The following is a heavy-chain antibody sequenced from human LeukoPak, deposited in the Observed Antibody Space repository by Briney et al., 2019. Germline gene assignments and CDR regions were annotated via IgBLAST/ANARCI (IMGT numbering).Heavy chain of an antibody. CDR1: GFTFSTYE. V-gene: IGHV3-48*03. J-gene: IGHJ4*02. CDR3: VRDDGSSGWYGPLGY. CDR2: ISSSSSTI. Sequence: PGGSLRLSCAASGFTFSTYEMNWVRQAPGKGLEWVSFISSSSSTIYYEDSVKGRFTISRDNAKNSLYLQMNSLRAEDTAVYYCVRDDGSSGWYGPLGYWGQGTLVTVSS. D-gene: IGHD6-19*01.